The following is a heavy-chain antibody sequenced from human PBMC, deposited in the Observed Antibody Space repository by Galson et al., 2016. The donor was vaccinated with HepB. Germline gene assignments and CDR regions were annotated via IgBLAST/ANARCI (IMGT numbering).Heavy chain of an antibody. V-gene: IGHV4/OR15-8*01. CDR1: GGSISQNNW. Sequence: SETLSLTCGVSGGSISQNNWWTWVRQAPGMGLEWIGEVFHSGNSVYNPSLTSRVSISVDKSKNHFSLRLTSVTAADTAIYFCTRHSKLSDWYFDLWGRGTLVTVSS. J-gene: IGHJ2*01. D-gene: IGHD1-26*01. CDR3: TRHSKLSDWYFDL. CDR2: VFHSGNS.